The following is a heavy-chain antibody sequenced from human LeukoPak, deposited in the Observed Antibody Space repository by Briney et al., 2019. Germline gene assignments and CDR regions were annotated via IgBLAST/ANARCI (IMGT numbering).Heavy chain of an antibody. CDR1: GDSISTTSYF. CDR3: ARVYSSTHNWFDT. D-gene: IGHD6-19*01. CDR2: IYYSGTT. Sequence: SETLSLTCTVSGDSISTTSYFWAWIRQPPGEGLEWIGSIYYSGTTYFNSSLKSRVTISVERSKNHFSLKLSSLAVADTARYYCARVYSSTHNWFDTWGQGIQVTVSS. V-gene: IGHV4-39*07. J-gene: IGHJ5*02.